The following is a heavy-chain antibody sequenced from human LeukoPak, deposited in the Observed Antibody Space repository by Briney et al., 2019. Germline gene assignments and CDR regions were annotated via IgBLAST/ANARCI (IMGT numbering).Heavy chain of an antibody. CDR3: TRRALRYFDWPWEAFDI. J-gene: IGHJ3*02. Sequence: GGSLRRSRAASGFTFSGSAMHWVRQASGKGLEWVGRIRSKANSYATAYAASVKGRFTISRDDSKNTAYLQMNSLKTEDTAVYYCTRRALRYFDWPWEAFDIWGQGTMVTVSS. D-gene: IGHD3-9*01. CDR1: GFTFSGSA. V-gene: IGHV3-73*01. CDR2: IRSKANSYAT.